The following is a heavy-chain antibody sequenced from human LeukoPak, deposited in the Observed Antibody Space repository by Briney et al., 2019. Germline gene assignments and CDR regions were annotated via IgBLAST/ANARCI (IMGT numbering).Heavy chain of an antibody. D-gene: IGHD2-2*01. CDR3: ARVRDCSSTSCSRYSYYYYYYMDV. V-gene: IGHV4-34*01. CDR1: GGSFSGYY. CDR2: INHSGST. Sequence: SETLSLTCAVYGGSFSGYYWSWIRQPPGKGLEWIGEINHSGSTNYNPSLKSRVTISVDTSKNQFSLKLSSVTAADTAVYYCARVRDCSSTSCSRYSYYYYYYMDVWGKRTAVTVSS. J-gene: IGHJ6*03.